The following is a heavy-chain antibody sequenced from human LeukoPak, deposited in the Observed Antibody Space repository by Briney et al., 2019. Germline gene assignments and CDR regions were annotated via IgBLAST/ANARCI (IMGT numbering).Heavy chain of an antibody. D-gene: IGHD6-25*01. CDR2: ISASGASI. V-gene: IGHV3-11*01. CDR3: ARGITATLSLDP. J-gene: IGHJ5*02. Sequence: PGGSLRLSCAASGFIFSDYYMTWIRQTPGKGLEWVAYISASGASIYYADSAKGRFTISRDDTKNSVFLQMDSLGADDTAVYYCARGITATLSLDPWGQGTLVAVSS. CDR1: GFIFSDYY.